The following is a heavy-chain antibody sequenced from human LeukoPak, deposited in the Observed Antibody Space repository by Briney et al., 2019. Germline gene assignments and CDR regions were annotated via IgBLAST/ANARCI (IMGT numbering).Heavy chain of an antibody. CDR2: INSDGSST. D-gene: IGHD2-15*01. J-gene: IGHJ4*02. CDR1: GXTFSSYW. CDR3: ARYCSGGSCYSGLDY. Sequence: GGSLRLSCAASGXTFSSYWMHWVRQAPGKGLVWVSRINSDGSSTSYADSVKGRFTISRDNAKNTLYLQMNSLRAEDTAVYYCARYCSGGSCYSGLDYWGQGTLVTVSS. V-gene: IGHV3-74*01.